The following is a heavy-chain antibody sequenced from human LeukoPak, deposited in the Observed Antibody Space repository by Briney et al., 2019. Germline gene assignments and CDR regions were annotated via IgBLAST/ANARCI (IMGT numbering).Heavy chain of an antibody. CDR3: AKVRGGYSYGYDY. CDR1: GFTFSSYA. V-gene: IGHV3-23*01. D-gene: IGHD5-18*01. Sequence: GGSLRLSCAASGFTFSSYAMSWVRQAPGKGLEGVSAISGSGGSTYYADSVKGRFTISRDSSKNTLYLQMNSLRAEDTAVYYCAKVRGGYSYGYDYWGQGTLVTVSS. J-gene: IGHJ4*02. CDR2: ISGSGGST.